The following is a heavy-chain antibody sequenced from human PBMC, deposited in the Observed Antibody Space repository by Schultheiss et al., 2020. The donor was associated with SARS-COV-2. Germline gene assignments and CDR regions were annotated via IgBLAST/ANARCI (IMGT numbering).Heavy chain of an antibody. D-gene: IGHD3-10*01. CDR3: ARGNYYGSGSYWSTLLDYYGMDV. Sequence: GGSLRLSCAASGFTFSSYVMHWVRQVPGKGLEWVSLISGDGGSTYYADSVKGRFTISRDNSKNTLYLQMNSLRAEDTAVYYCARGNYYGSGSYWSTLLDYYGMDVWGQGTTVTVSS. J-gene: IGHJ6*02. V-gene: IGHV3-NL1*01. CDR2: ISGDGGST. CDR1: GFTFSSYV.